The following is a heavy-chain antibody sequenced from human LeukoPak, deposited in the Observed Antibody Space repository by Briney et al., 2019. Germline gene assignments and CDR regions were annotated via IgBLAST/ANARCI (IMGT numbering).Heavy chain of an antibody. Sequence: GASVKVSCKASGYTFTAHYIHWVRQAPGQGLEWMGIINPSGGNTGYAQKFQGRVTITRNTSISTAYMELSSLRSEDTAVYYCARARGYSSSWLGYWGQGTLVTVSS. V-gene: IGHV1-46*01. J-gene: IGHJ4*02. CDR1: GYTFTAHY. D-gene: IGHD6-13*01. CDR2: INPSGGNT. CDR3: ARARGYSSSWLGY.